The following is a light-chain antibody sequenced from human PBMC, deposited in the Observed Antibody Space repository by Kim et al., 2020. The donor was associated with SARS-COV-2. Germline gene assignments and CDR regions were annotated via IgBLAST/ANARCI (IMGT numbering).Light chain of an antibody. CDR1: QGISSW. CDR2: GAS. V-gene: IGKV1-12*01. J-gene: IGKJ4*01. Sequence: DIQMTQSPASVSASVGDRITITCRASQGISSWLAWYQQKPGKAPKLLIYGASSLESGVPSRFSGSRSGTEFTLTISSLQPEDFATYFCQQGNSLPLTFGGGTKVDIK. CDR3: QQGNSLPLT.